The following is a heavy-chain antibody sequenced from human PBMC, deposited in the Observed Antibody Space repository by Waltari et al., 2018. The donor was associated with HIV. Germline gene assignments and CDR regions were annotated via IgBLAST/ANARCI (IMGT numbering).Heavy chain of an antibody. CDR3: AKDGGRYGILTGYFDY. CDR2: ISSRGGGT. J-gene: IGHJ4*02. D-gene: IGHD3-9*01. V-gene: IGHV3-23*04. Sequence: EVQLVESGGGLVQPGGSLRIACAASGFTFSTYAMSWVRQAPGKGLEGVSAISSRGGGTFYADSVKGRFTISRDNSKNTLYLQMNSLRVEDTAVYYCAKDGGRYGILTGYFDYWGQGTLVPVSS. CDR1: GFTFSTYA.